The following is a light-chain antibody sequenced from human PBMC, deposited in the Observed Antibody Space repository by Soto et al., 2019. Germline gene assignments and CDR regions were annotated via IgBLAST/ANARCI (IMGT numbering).Light chain of an antibody. J-gene: IGKJ4*01. CDR2: LTS. CDR1: QSAHNN. CDR3: QQYQWWTRT. Sequence: EIVMTQSPATLSVSPGERATLSCRASQSAHNNLAWYQQKPGQAPRLLIYLTSTRATGVPARFSGSGSGTDFTRTIISLQSEGFAFSYWQQYQWWTRTSGGGTKVEIK. V-gene: IGKV3-15*01.